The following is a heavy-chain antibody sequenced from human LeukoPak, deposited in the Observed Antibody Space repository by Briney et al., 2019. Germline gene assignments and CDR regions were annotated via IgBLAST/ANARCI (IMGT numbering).Heavy chain of an antibody. CDR2: ISSSSSYI. CDR3: AKGPITMIVVVIDVDY. J-gene: IGHJ4*02. Sequence: SGGSLRLSCAASGFTFSNYEMNWVRQAPGKGLQWVSSISSSSSYISYADSVKGRFTISRDNAKNSLYLQMNSLRAEDTAVYYCAKGPITMIVVVIDVDYWGQGTLVTVSS. V-gene: IGHV3-21*04. D-gene: IGHD3-22*01. CDR1: GFTFSNYE.